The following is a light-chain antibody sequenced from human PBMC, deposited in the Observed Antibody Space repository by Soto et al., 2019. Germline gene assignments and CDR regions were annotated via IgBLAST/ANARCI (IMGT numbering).Light chain of an antibody. V-gene: IGKV4-1*01. CDR1: QSVLFSSNNKNY. Sequence: DIVMTQSPDSLAVSLGERATINCKSSQSVLFSSNNKNYLAWYQQKPGQPPKLLMSWAFIRESGVPDRFSGSGSRTDFTLTISSLQAEDVAVYYCHQYYNPPYTFGQGTKLESK. J-gene: IGKJ2*01. CDR2: WAF. CDR3: HQYYNPPYT.